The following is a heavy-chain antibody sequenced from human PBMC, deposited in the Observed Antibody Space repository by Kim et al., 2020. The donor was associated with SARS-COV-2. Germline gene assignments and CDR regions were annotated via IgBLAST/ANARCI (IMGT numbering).Heavy chain of an antibody. Sequence: ASVKVSCKASGYTFTNYNMHWVRHAPGQTPQWMGWINGDDGDTKYSQEFQDRVTLTMDKSASTAYMELSSLRSEDTAIYYCARVLFGSGNSWFDPWGQGTVVTVSS. V-gene: IGHV1-3*01. D-gene: IGHD5-12*01. CDR3: ARVLFGSGNSWFDP. CDR2: INGDDGDT. CDR1: GYTFTNYN. J-gene: IGHJ5*02.